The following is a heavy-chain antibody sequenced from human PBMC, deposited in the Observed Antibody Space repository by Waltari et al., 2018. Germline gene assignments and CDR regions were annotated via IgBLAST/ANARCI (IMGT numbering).Heavy chain of an antibody. CDR1: RSA. Sequence: QVQVVQSGAEVEKPGASVKVSCTTSRSALSWVRQAPGQGLGGRGWISVHSVATNYAQNFRDRVIMTADTSTRTAYLEVGNLRSDDTAVYYCARDSNHWDPRYMDVWGKGTTVTVSS. D-gene: IGHD1-26*01. J-gene: IGHJ6*03. CDR3: ARDSNHWDPRYMDV. V-gene: IGHV1-18*01. CDR2: ISVHSVAT.